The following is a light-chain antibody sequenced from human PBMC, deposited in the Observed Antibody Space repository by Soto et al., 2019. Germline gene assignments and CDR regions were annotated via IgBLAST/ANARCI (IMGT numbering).Light chain of an antibody. CDR1: QGISNY. Sequence: DIQMTQSPSSLSTSVVDRVTITFRASQGISNYLAWYQQKPGKVPKLLIYAASTLQSGVPSRFSGSGSGTDFTLTISSLQPEDVATYYCQKYNSAPWTCGQGTKGDIK. V-gene: IGKV1-27*01. J-gene: IGKJ1*01. CDR3: QKYNSAPWT. CDR2: AAS.